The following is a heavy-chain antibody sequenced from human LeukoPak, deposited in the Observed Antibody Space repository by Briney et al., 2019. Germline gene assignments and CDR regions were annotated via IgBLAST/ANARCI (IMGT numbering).Heavy chain of an antibody. Sequence: PGRSLRLSCTASGFTFGDHAMSWVRQAPGKGLEWVGFIRSKAYGGTTEYAASVKGRFTISRDDSKSISYLQMNSLKTEDTAVYYCTRGPIWLYYGMDVWGQGTTVIVSS. J-gene: IGHJ6*02. CDR3: TRGPIWLYYGMDV. V-gene: IGHV3-49*04. CDR1: GFTFGDHA. CDR2: IRSKAYGGTT. D-gene: IGHD3-9*01.